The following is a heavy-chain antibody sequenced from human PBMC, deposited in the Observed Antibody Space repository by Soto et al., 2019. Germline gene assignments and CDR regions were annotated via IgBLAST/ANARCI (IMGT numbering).Heavy chain of an antibody. CDR3: ARTPGYSGYDFRRYFDY. CDR1: GFIFKNYW. Sequence: GGSLRLSCAVSGFIFKNYWMSWVRQAPGKGLEWVANINQDGSEQYYVDSVKGRFTISRDNAKNSLFLQMNSLRAEDTAVYYCARTPGYSGYDFRRYFDYWGQGILVTVSS. J-gene: IGHJ4*02. D-gene: IGHD5-12*01. V-gene: IGHV3-7*05. CDR2: INQDGSEQ.